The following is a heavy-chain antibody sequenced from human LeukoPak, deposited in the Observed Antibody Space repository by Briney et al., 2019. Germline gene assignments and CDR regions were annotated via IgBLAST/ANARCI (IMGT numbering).Heavy chain of an antibody. CDR2: IKSKTDGGTT. CDR1: GFTFSNAW. D-gene: IGHD6-19*01. Sequence: GGSLTLSCAASGFTFSNAWMSWVRQAPGKGLEWVGRIKSKTDGGTTDYAAPVKGRFTISRDDSKNTLYLQMNSLKTEDTAVYYCTTDRGGWYYFDYWGQGTLVTVSS. J-gene: IGHJ4*02. V-gene: IGHV3-15*01. CDR3: TTDRGGWYYFDY.